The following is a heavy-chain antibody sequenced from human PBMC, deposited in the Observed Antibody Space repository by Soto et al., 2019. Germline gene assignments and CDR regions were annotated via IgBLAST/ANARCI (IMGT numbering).Heavy chain of an antibody. Sequence: GGSLRLSCAASGFTFDDYAMHWVRQAPGKGLEWVSGISWNSGSIGYADSVKGRFTISRDNAKNSLYLQMNSLRAEDTALYYCAKDIKAGEYYYYYGMDVWGQGTTVTVSS. J-gene: IGHJ6*02. D-gene: IGHD6-19*01. CDR2: ISWNSGSI. CDR1: GFTFDDYA. CDR3: AKDIKAGEYYYYYGMDV. V-gene: IGHV3-9*01.